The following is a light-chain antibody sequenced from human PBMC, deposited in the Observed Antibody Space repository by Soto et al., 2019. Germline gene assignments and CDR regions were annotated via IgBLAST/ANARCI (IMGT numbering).Light chain of an antibody. J-gene: IGKJ1*01. V-gene: IGKV1-5*01. Sequence: DIQMTQSPPARSPSVGDRVTITCRASQGVSGWLAWYQQKPGKAPRLRIYVASYLERGVPSRFSGSGSGTDFTLTISDLQPDDLRTYYCQQYNNFWTFGPGTKVEI. CDR1: QGVSGW. CDR2: VAS. CDR3: QQYNNFWT.